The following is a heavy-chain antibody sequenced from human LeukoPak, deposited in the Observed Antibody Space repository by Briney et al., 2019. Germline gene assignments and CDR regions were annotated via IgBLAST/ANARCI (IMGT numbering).Heavy chain of an antibody. CDR1: GYSFTSYG. J-gene: IGHJ4*02. CDR2: MNHNSGNT. CDR3: ARGRNDFWSGYYRGFDY. Sequence: ASVKVSCKASGYSFTSYGISGVRQATGEGLEWMGWMNHNSGNTGYAQKVQGRVTITRNTSISTAYMELSSLRSEDTAVYYCARGRNDFWSGYYRGFDYWGQGTLVTVSS. V-gene: IGHV1-8*03. D-gene: IGHD3-3*01.